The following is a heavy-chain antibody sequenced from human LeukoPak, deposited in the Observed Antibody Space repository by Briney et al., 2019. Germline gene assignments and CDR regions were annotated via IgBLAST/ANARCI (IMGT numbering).Heavy chain of an antibody. CDR3: ARGPLKAEPYYYYYYMDV. J-gene: IGHJ6*03. CDR1: GYSISSGYY. V-gene: IGHV4-38-2*02. CDR2: IYHSGST. Sequence: PSETLSLTCTVSGYSISSGYYWGWIRQPPGKGLEWIGSIYHSGSTYYNPSLKSRVTISVDTSKNQFSLKLSSVTAADTAVYYCARGPLKAEPYYYYYYMDVWGKGTTVTVSS.